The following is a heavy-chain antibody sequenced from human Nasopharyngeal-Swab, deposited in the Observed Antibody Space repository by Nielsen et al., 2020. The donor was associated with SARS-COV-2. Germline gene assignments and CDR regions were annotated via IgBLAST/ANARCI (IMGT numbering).Heavy chain of an antibody. J-gene: IGHJ4*02. CDR3: VGGGYSSSWYGGDY. V-gene: IGHV3-48*04. D-gene: IGHD6-13*01. CDR2: ISSSSTTI. Sequence: WIRQPPGKGLEWVSYISSSSTTIYYADSVKGRFTISRDNAKNSLSLRMNSLRAEDTAVYYCVGGGYSSSWYGGDYWGQGTLVTVSS.